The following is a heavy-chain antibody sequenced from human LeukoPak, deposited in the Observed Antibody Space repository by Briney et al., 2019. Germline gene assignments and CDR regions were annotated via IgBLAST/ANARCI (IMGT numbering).Heavy chain of an antibody. V-gene: IGHV4-59*01. Sequence: PSETLSLTCGVSGGSIDSTNYWSWVRQAPGKGLEWIGYIYYSGSTNYNPSLKSRVTMSLDTSRNQFSLKLSSVTAADTAVYYCAREYHYYDTRGYYYFDYWGQGTLVTVSS. CDR3: AREYHYYDTRGYYYFDY. D-gene: IGHD3-22*01. CDR2: IYYSGST. J-gene: IGHJ4*02. CDR1: GGSIDSTNY.